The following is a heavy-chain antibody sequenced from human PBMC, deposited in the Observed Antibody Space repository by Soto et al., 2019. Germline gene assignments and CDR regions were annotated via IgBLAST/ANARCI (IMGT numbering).Heavy chain of an antibody. Sequence: GGSLRLSCSVSGFTFGTYSMNWVRQAAGKGLEWIAYISYDSDTIQYADSVKGRFTISRDNAKNSLYLQMNSLRDEDTAVYYCAKLYYDYVWGQGTTVTVSS. J-gene: IGHJ6*02. CDR3: AKLYYDYV. D-gene: IGHD3-3*01. V-gene: IGHV3-48*02. CDR1: GFTFGTYS. CDR2: ISYDSDTI.